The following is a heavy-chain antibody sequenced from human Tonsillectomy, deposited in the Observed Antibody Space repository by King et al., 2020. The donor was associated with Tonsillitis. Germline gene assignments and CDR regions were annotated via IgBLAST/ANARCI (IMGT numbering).Heavy chain of an antibody. V-gene: IGHV1-69*09. J-gene: IGHJ3*02. Sequence: QLVQSGAEVKKPGSSVKVSCKASGGTFSSYAISWVRQAPGQGLEWMGRIIPILGIANYAQKFQGRVTITADKSTSTAYMELSSLRSEDTAVYYCARDGPLGVVVVIDAFDIWGQGTMVPSLQ. CDR1: GGTFSSYA. D-gene: IGHD3-22*01. CDR2: IIPILGIA. CDR3: ARDGPLGVVVVIDAFDI.